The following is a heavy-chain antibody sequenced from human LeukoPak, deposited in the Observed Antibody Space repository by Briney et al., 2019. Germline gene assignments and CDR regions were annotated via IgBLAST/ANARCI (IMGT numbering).Heavy chain of an antibody. Sequence: ASVKVSCKASGYTFTSYGISWVRQAPGQGLEWMGWISAYNGNTNCAQKLQGRVTMTTDTSTSTAYMELRSLRSDDTAVYYCARETVVRGVITVDRGDYWGQGTLVTVSS. V-gene: IGHV1-18*01. CDR2: ISAYNGNT. CDR3: ARETVVRGVITVDRGDY. J-gene: IGHJ4*02. D-gene: IGHD3-10*01. CDR1: GYTFTSYG.